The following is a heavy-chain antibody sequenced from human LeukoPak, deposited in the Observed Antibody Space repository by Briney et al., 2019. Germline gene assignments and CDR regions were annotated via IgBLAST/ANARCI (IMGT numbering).Heavy chain of an antibody. CDR1: GYTFTSYD. Sequence: ASVKVSCKASGYTFTSYDINWVRQATGQGLEWMGWMNPNSGNTGYAQKFQGRVTMTRNTSISTAYMELSSFRSEDTAVYYCATDSSGYDAFDIWGQGTMVTVSS. V-gene: IGHV1-8*01. J-gene: IGHJ3*02. CDR3: ATDSSGYDAFDI. D-gene: IGHD3-22*01. CDR2: MNPNSGNT.